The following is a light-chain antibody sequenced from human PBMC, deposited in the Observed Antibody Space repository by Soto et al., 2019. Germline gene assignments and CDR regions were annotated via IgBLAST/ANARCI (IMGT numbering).Light chain of an antibody. CDR3: QQYYSFWT. CDR2: EAS. J-gene: IGKJ1*01. CDR1: RSVDKW. V-gene: IGKV1-5*02. Sequence: DIPMTQSPSTLSASLGDRVTIICRASRSVDKWLAWYQQKSGKAPKLLIYEASHLQSGVPSRFGGSGSGTELTLTINNLQPEDAATYYCQQYYSFWTFGQGTKVEV.